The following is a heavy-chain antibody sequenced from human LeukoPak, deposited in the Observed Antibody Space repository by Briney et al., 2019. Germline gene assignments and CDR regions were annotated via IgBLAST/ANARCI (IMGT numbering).Heavy chain of an antibody. V-gene: IGHV1-18*01. D-gene: IGHD3-10*01. J-gene: IGHJ4*02. Sequence: ASVKVSCKASGYSFTSYGFTWVRQAPGQGLEWVGWISTYDGNANYAQKLQGRVTMTTDTSTITAYMELRSLRSDDTAVYYCARAPSGFTYGPGDHWGQGTLVTVSS. CDR1: GYSFTSYG. CDR3: ARAPSGFTYGPGDH. CDR2: ISTYDGNA.